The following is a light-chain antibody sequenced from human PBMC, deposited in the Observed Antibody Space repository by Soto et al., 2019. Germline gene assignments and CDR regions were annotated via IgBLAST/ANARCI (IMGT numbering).Light chain of an antibody. CDR3: SSYTSSITL. CDR1: ISDVATYNY. J-gene: IGLJ2*01. V-gene: IGLV2-14*03. Sequence: QSALTQPASVSGSPGQSITISCTGTISDVATYNYVSWYQHHPGKAPKLIIFDVSNRPSGVSNRFSGSKSRNTASLTISGLQAEDEADYYCSSYTSSITLFGGGTQLTVL. CDR2: DVS.